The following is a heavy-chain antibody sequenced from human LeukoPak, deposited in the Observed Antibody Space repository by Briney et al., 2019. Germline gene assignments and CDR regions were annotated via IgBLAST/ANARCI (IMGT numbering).Heavy chain of an antibody. CDR1: GFAVSNKF. CDR3: AREDNGGATDDGFDV. D-gene: IGHD3-16*01. Sequence: GGSLRLSCAASGFAVSNKFMYWVRQAPGKGLEWVSVIRVGDVTHYADSVKGRFTTSRDSSKNTVYLQMESLRVEDTAVYYCAREDNGGATDDGFDVWGHGTVVTVSS. V-gene: IGHV3-53*01. CDR2: IRVGDVT. J-gene: IGHJ3*01.